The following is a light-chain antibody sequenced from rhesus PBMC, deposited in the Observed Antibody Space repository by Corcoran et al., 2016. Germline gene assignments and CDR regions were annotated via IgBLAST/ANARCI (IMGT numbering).Light chain of an antibody. J-gene: IGKJ4*01. CDR1: QSATSS. V-gene: IGKV3-24*01. CDR3: LQQSNWPLT. Sequence: EIVMTQSPATLSLSPGERATLSCRASQSATSSLARSQQKPGQAPRLLIYDASSRATGIPDRFSGSGSETDFTLTISSLEPEDVAVYYCLQQSNWPLTFGGGTKVELK. CDR2: DAS.